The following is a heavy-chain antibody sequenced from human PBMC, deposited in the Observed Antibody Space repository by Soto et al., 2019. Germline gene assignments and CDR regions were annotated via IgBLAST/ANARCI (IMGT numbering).Heavy chain of an antibody. V-gene: IGHV4-4*02. CDR3: ATYYDSSGYRFDY. D-gene: IGHD3-22*01. CDR2: IYHTGNS. Sequence: PSETLSLTCAVSGASISSSNWWSWVRQPPGKGLEWIGEIYHTGNSNYNPSLKSRVTMSIDKSRNQFSLILSPVTAADTAVYYCATYYDSSGYRFDYWGQGTLVTV. CDR1: GASISSSNW. J-gene: IGHJ4*02.